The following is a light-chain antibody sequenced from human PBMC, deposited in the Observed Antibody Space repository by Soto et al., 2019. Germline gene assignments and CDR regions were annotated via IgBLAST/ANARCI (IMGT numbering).Light chain of an antibody. CDR1: QRVSSCY. J-gene: IGKJ3*01. Sequence: EIVWTQSPGTLSLSTGDRATLSCRASQRVSSCYLAWYQQKPGQAPRLLIYGASSRDTTIPDRFSGSGSGRDFTLYISRLEPEDFAVYYCQKYGSSLFTLDPRTTVDIK. CDR3: QKYGSSLFT. V-gene: IGKV3-20*01. CDR2: GAS.